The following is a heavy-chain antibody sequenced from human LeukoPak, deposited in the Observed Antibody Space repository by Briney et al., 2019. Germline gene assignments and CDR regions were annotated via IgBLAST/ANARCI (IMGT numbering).Heavy chain of an antibody. CDR3: ARGLTIFGVVILDYYYYMDV. J-gene: IGHJ6*03. Sequence: ASVKVSCKASGYTFTSYDINWVRQATGQGLEWMGWMNPNSGNTGYAQKFQGRVTITRNTSISTAYMELSSLRSEDTAVYYCARGLTIFGVVILDYYYYMDVWGKGTTVTVSS. CDR2: MNPNSGNT. CDR1: GYTFTSYD. V-gene: IGHV1-8*03. D-gene: IGHD3-3*01.